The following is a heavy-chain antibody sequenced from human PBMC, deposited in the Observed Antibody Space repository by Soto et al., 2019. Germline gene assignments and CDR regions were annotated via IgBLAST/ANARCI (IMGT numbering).Heavy chain of an antibody. J-gene: IGHJ6*02. CDR3: ALLEGADSSYSGMEV. D-gene: IGHD3-3*01. Sequence: PSETLSLTCTVSGGSISSYYWSWIRQPPGKGLEWIGYIYYSGSTNYNPSLKSRVTISVDTSKNQFSLKLSSVTAADTPAYYCALLEGADSSYSGMEVWGQGTTVTFS. CDR2: IYYSGST. CDR1: GGSISSYY. V-gene: IGHV4-59*01.